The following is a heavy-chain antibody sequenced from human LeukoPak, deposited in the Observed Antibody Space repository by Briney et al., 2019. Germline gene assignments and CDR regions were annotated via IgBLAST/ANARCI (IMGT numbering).Heavy chain of an antibody. V-gene: IGHV3-11*04. CDR3: ARVGYYNFWSGYTLHRGPLDY. CDR2: ISSSGSTI. CDR1: GFTFSDYY. D-gene: IGHD3-3*01. Sequence: GGALRLSCAASGFTFSDYYKSWIPPAPGKGLEGVSYISSSGSTIYYADSVKGRSTISRDNSKNSLYLQMNSLRAEDTAVYYCARVGYYNFWSGYTLHRGPLDYWGQGTLVTVSS. J-gene: IGHJ4*02.